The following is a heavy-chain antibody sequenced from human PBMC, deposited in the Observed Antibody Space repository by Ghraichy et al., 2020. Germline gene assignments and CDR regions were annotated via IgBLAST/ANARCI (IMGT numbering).Heavy chain of an antibody. CDR1: GGSISGSRYY. CDR3: ARHALLGSGNNWFDP. J-gene: IGHJ5*02. CDR2: VYYGGTT. Sequence: TLSLTCTVSGGSISGSRYYWGWIRQPPGKGLEWIGSVYYGGTTYYNSSLKSRVTISVGTSKNQLSLKVNSVTAADTAVYYCARHALLGSGNNWFDPWGQGTLVTVSS. D-gene: IGHD3-10*02. V-gene: IGHV4-39*07.